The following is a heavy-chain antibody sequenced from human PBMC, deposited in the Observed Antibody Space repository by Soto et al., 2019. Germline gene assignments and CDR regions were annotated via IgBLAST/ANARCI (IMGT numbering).Heavy chain of an antibody. J-gene: IGHJ6*02. D-gene: IGHD2-15*01. CDR2: IDPSDSYI. Sequence: GESLKISCKSSGYSLATYWITWVRQMPGKGLEWMGRIDPSDSYINYSPSFQGRVTISADRSLNTAYLQWSSLEASDTAMYYCARLGDCSGGSCFSRYYYHGMDVWGQGTTVTVSS. V-gene: IGHV5-10-1*01. CDR3: ARLGDCSGGSCFSRYYYHGMDV. CDR1: GYSLATYW.